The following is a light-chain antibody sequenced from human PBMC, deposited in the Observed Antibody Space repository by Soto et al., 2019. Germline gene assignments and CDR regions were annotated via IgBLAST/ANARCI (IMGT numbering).Light chain of an antibody. CDR2: EVT. V-gene: IGLV2-14*01. Sequence: QSVLTQPASVSGSPGQSITISCTGTSSDVGPYNYVSWYQHHPGKAPKLLIYEVTKRPSGVPDRFSGSKSGNTASLTISGLQAEDEADYYCSLFTSSSTYVFGTGTKLTVL. CDR1: SSDVGPYNY. CDR3: SLFTSSSTYV. J-gene: IGLJ1*01.